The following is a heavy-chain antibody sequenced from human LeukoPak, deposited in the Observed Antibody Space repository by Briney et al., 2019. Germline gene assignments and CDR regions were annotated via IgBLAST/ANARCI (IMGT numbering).Heavy chain of an antibody. CDR1: GYTFTSHG. Sequence: ASVKVSCKASGYTFTSHGISWVRQAPGQGLEWMGWISAYNGNTIYAQKLQGRVTMTTDTSTSTAYMELRSLRSEDTAVYYCARENCSSTSCSHYYYYYYMDVWGKGTTVTVSS. CDR3: ARENCSSTSCSHYYYYYYMDV. D-gene: IGHD2-2*01. J-gene: IGHJ6*03. V-gene: IGHV1-18*01. CDR2: ISAYNGNT.